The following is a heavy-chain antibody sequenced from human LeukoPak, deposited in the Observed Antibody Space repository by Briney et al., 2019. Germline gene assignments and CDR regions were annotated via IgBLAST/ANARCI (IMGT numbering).Heavy chain of an antibody. Sequence: GGSLRLSCAASGFTFSNYWMHWVRQAPGKGLVWVSRTNSDGINTSYADSVKGRFTISRDNAKNTLNLQMNSLRAEDTAVYYCARDLGQYYDTSDNWFDPWGQGTLGTVSS. CDR3: ARDLGQYYDTSDNWFDP. CDR2: TNSDGINT. D-gene: IGHD3-22*01. J-gene: IGHJ5*02. CDR1: GFTFSNYW. V-gene: IGHV3-74*01.